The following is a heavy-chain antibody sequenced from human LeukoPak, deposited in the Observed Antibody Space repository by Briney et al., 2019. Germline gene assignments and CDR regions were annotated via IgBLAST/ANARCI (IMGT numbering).Heavy chain of an antibody. CDR2: ISSSSTTI. J-gene: IGHJ4*02. D-gene: IGHD1-26*01. CDR3: AREVGAIDY. V-gene: IGHV3-48*04. CDR1: GFTFSSYS. Sequence: GGSLRLSCVASGFTFSSYSMNWVRQAPGKGLEWVSYISSSSTTIYYADSVKGRFTISRDNAKNSLYLQMNSLRAEDTAVYYCAREVGAIDYWGQGTLVTVSS.